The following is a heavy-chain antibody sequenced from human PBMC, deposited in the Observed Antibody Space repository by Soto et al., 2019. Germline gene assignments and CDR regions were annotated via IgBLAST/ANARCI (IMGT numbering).Heavy chain of an antibody. D-gene: IGHD2-2*01. CDR3: ARGGPVIIPAATNWFDP. V-gene: IGHV1-69*06. Sequence: QVQLVQSGAEVKKPGSSVKVSCKGSGGFNSYSISWVRQAPGQGLGWMGGIIPIFATPNYAQKFQGRVTITADKSTSTAYMELSRLTSEDTAVYYCARGGPVIIPAATNWFDPWGQGTLVSVSS. J-gene: IGHJ5*02. CDR1: GGFNSYS. CDR2: IIPIFATP.